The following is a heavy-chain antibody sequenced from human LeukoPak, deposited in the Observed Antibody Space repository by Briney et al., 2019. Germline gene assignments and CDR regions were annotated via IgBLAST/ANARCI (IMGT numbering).Heavy chain of an antibody. V-gene: IGHV4-39*07. J-gene: IGHJ6*02. CDR1: GGSISSSSYY. Sequence: PSETLSLTCTVSGGSISSSSYYWAWIRQPPGKGLEWIGSIYYEGDTYYNPSLKSRVTISVDTSKNQFSLKLSSVTAADTAVYYCARDVGVSSSWYSRYYYYYGMDVWGQGTTVTVSS. CDR3: ARDVGVSSSWYSRYYYYYGMDV. D-gene: IGHD6-13*01. CDR2: IYYEGDT.